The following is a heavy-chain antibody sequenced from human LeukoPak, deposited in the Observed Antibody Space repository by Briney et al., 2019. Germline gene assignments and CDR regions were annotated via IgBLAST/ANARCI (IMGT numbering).Heavy chain of an antibody. CDR1: GYTFTSYG. D-gene: IGHD3-10*01. J-gene: IGHJ4*02. Sequence: GASVKVSCKASGYTFTSYGISCVRQAPGQGLEWMGWINTNNGNTNYAQNFRDTVTMTTDTSTNTAYMELRSLRSDDTAIYYCARLLLGSQSRGFEYWGQGTLVTVSS. CDR3: ARLLLGSQSRGFEY. V-gene: IGHV1-18*01. CDR2: INTNNGNT.